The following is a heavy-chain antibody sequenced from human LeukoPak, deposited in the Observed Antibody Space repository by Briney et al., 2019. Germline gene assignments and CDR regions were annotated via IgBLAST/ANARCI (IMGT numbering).Heavy chain of an antibody. Sequence: GGSLRLSCAASGFTFDDYGMTWVRQAPGKGLEWVSGISWNGGSTGYADSVKGRFTISRDNAKNSLSLQMNSLRAEDTALYYCARAHCSSTSCPGDYWGRGTLVTVSS. D-gene: IGHD2-2*01. J-gene: IGHJ4*02. CDR3: ARAHCSSTSCPGDY. V-gene: IGHV3-20*04. CDR1: GFTFDDYG. CDR2: ISWNGGST.